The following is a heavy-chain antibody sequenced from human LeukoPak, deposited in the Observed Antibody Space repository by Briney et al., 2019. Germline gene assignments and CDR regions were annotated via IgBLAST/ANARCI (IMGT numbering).Heavy chain of an antibody. Sequence: SEPLSLTCCVSCGSISCSRYLDARIPRPPGKVLGWIGNIYDSERTYYNPSLKSRITLSVNTSKTQISLKLSSVTAADTAVYSCARLAVGYYYDRSEYIWGQGTMVTVSS. V-gene: IGHV4-39*01. J-gene: IGHJ3*02. CDR3: ARLAVGYYYDRSEYI. D-gene: IGHD3-22*01. CDR1: CGSISCSRYL. CDR2: IYDSERT.